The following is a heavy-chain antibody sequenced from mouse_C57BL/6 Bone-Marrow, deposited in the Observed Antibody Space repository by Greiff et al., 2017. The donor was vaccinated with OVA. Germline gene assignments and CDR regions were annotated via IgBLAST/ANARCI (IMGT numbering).Heavy chain of an antibody. Sequence: VHVKQSGPGLAKPSQTLSLTCSVTGYSITSDYWNWIRKFPGNKLEYMGYISYSGSTYYNPSLNSRISITRDTSKNQYYLQLNSVTTEDTATYYCARYPTTVVEDWYFDVWGTGTTVTVSA. V-gene: IGHV3-8*01. D-gene: IGHD1-1*01. CDR3: ARYPTTVVEDWYFDV. CDR1: GYSITSDY. J-gene: IGHJ1*03. CDR2: ISYSGST.